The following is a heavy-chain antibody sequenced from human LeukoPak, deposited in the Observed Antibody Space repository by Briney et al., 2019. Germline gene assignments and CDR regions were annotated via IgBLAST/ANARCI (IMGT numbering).Heavy chain of an antibody. CDR3: ARYGVPAAMGRDYYYYMDV. Sequence: KSGGSLRLSCAASGFTFDDYAMSWVRQTPGKGLEWVSSISSSSSYIYYADSVKGRFTISRDNAKNSLYLQMNSLRAEDTAVYYCARYGVPAAMGRDYYYYMDVWGKGTTVTVSS. D-gene: IGHD2-2*01. J-gene: IGHJ6*03. CDR1: GFTFDDYA. V-gene: IGHV3-21*01. CDR2: ISSSSSYI.